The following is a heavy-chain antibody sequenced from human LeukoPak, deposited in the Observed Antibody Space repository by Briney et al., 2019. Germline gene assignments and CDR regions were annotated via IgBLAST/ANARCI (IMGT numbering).Heavy chain of an antibody. CDR2: IYPSDSDT. V-gene: IGHV5-51*01. J-gene: IGHJ4*02. Sequence: GESLKISCKGSGYSFTNYWIGWVRQMPGKGLEWKGSIYPSDSDTRYSPSFQGQVTISADKSISTAYLQWSSLKASDTAMFYCARRYCSGGSCNFDYWGQGTLVTVS. D-gene: IGHD2-15*01. CDR3: ARRYCSGGSCNFDY. CDR1: GYSFTNYW.